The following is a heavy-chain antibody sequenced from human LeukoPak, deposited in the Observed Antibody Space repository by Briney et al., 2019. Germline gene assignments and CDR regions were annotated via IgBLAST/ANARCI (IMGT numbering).Heavy chain of an antibody. Sequence: SGTLSLTCGVSGGSITSTNYWTWVGHPPGKGLELIGEVNLQGSTNYNPSLMGRVAISVDMSENHISLQLTSVTAADTAVYYCAREGGPYRPLDYSGQGTLVTVSS. CDR1: GGSITSTNY. V-gene: IGHV4-4*02. CDR2: VNLQGST. CDR3: AREGGPYRPLDY. J-gene: IGHJ4*02.